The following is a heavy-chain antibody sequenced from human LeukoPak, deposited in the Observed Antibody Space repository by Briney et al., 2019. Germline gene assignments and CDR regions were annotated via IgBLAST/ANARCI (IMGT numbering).Heavy chain of an antibody. V-gene: IGHV1-18*01. D-gene: IGHD2-2*01. J-gene: IGHJ6*02. CDR1: GYTFTSYG. CDR3: ARDRYCSSTSCYSFYYYGMDV. Sequence: GASVKVSCKASGYTFTSYGISWVRQAPGQGLEWMGWISAYNGNTNYAQKLQGRVTMTTDTSTSTAYMELRSLGSDDTAVYYCARDRYCSSTSCYSFYYYGMDVWGQGTTVTVSS. CDR2: ISAYNGNT.